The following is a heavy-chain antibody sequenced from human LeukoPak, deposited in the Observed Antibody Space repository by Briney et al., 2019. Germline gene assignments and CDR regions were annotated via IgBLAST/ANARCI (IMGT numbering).Heavy chain of an antibody. CDR1: GFTFSDYA. Sequence: GGSLRLSCAASGFTFSDYALTWVRQAPGKGLEWVSAMSSVAQTYYADSVKGRFTISRDNSKNTLYLQMNSLRAEDTAIYYCAKEGPTRRFDFDYWGQGTLVTVSS. V-gene: IGHV3-23*01. J-gene: IGHJ4*02. CDR3: AKEGPTRRFDFDY. CDR2: MSSVAQT. D-gene: IGHD2-2*01.